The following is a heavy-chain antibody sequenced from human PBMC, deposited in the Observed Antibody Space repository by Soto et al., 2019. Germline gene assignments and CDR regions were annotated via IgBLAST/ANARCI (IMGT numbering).Heavy chain of an antibody. Sequence: GGSLRLFCAASGFTFSNAWMSWVRQAPGKGLEWVGRIKSKTDGGTTDYAAPVKGRFTISRDDSKNTLYLQMNSLKTEDTAVYYCTTADVDTASYYYGMDVWGQGTTVTVSS. V-gene: IGHV3-15*01. CDR3: TTADVDTASYYYGMDV. CDR2: IKSKTDGGTT. D-gene: IGHD5-18*01. CDR1: GFTFSNAW. J-gene: IGHJ6*02.